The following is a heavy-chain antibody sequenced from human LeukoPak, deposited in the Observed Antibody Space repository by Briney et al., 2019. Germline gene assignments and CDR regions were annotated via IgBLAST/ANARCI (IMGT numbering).Heavy chain of an antibody. Sequence: GGSLRLSCAASGFTFTSYGMHWVRQAPGKGLEWVAFIQYDGSNKYYADSVKGRFTISRDISKNTLYLQMNSLRAEDTAVYYCAKDLRSWLAQALYGMDVWGQGTTVTVSS. CDR3: AKDLRSWLAQALYGMDV. D-gene: IGHD5-12*01. V-gene: IGHV3-30*02. CDR2: IQYDGSNK. J-gene: IGHJ6*02. CDR1: GFTFTSYG.